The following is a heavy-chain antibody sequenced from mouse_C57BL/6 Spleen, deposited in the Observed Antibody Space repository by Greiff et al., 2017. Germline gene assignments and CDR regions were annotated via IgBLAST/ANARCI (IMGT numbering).Heavy chain of an antibody. J-gene: IGHJ3*01. CDR3: ANYYYGSSPWFAY. V-gene: IGHV1-59*01. D-gene: IGHD1-1*01. CDR2: IDPSDSYT. Sequence: QVQLQQPGAELVRPGTSVKLSCKASGYTFTSYWMHWVKQRPGQGLEWIGVIDPSDSYTNYNQKFKGKATLTVDTSSSTAYMQLSSLTSEDSAVYYCANYYYGSSPWFAYWGQGTLVTVSA. CDR1: GYTFTSYW.